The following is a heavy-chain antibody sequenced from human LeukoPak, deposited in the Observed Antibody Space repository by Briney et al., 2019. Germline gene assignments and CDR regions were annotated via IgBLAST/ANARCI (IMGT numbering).Heavy chain of an antibody. CDR3: ARGHYYGSGTPDCMDV. J-gene: IGHJ6*02. CDR1: GGSFSGYY. V-gene: IGHV4-34*01. D-gene: IGHD3-10*01. Sequence: SETLSLTCAVYGGSFSGYYWSWIRQPPGKGLEWIGEINHSGSTNYNPSLKSRVTISVDTSKNQFSLKLSSVTAADTAVYYCARGHYYGSGTPDCMDVWGQGTTVTVSS. CDR2: INHSGST.